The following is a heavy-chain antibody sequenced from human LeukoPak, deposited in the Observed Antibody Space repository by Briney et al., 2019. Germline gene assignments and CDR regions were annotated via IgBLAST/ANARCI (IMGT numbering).Heavy chain of an antibody. CDR2: IKQDGSEK. D-gene: IGHD3-10*01. J-gene: IGHJ4*02. Sequence: GGSLRLSCAASGFTFRRYWMSWARQASGKGLEWVANIKQDGSEKYYVDSVKGRFTISRDNAKNSLYLQMNSLRAEDTAVYYCVGLGENYWGQGTLVTISS. CDR1: GFTFRRYW. V-gene: IGHV3-7*02. CDR3: VGLGENY.